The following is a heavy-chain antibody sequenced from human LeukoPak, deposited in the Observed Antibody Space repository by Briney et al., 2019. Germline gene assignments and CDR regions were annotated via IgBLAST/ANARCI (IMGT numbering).Heavy chain of an antibody. J-gene: IGHJ4*02. D-gene: IGHD6-13*01. Sequence: GGSLRLSCAASGFTFSNYGMSWVRQAPGKGLEWVSPISGSGGSTYCADSVKGRFTISRDKSKNTLYLQMNSLRAEDTAVYYCAIFEYSSRPVDYWGQGTLVTVSS. CDR2: ISGSGGST. V-gene: IGHV3-23*01. CDR1: GFTFSNYG. CDR3: AIFEYSSRPVDY.